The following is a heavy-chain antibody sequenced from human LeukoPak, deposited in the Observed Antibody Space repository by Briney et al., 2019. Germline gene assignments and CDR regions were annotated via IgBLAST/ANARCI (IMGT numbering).Heavy chain of an antibody. CDR3: AKELAFYYDPPSYFQH. CDR1: GFTFSSYA. Sequence: GGSLRLSCAASGFTFSSYAMSWVRQAPGKGLEWVSAISGSGGSTYYADSVKGRFTISRDNSKNTLYLQMNSLRAEDTAVYYCAKELAFYYDPPSYFQHWGQGTLVTVSS. V-gene: IGHV3-23*01. D-gene: IGHD3-22*01. CDR2: ISGSGGST. J-gene: IGHJ1*01.